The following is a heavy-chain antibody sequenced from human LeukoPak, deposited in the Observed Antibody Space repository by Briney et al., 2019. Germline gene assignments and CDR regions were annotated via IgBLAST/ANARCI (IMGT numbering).Heavy chain of an antibody. CDR2: IYYSGST. J-gene: IGHJ4*02. CDR3: ARLLNYDFWSGTSFDY. CDR1: GGSISSSSYY. V-gene: IGHV4-39*01. D-gene: IGHD3-3*01. Sequence: SETLSLTCTVSGGSISSSSYYWGWIRQPPGKGLEWIGSIYYSGSTYYNPSLKSRVTISVDTSKNQFSLKLSSVTAADTAAYYCARLLNYDFWSGTSFDYWGQGTLVTVSS.